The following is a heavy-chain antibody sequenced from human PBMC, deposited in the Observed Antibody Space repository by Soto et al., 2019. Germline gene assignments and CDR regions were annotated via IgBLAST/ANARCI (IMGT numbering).Heavy chain of an antibody. V-gene: IGHV6-1*01. CDR2: TYYRSNWRH. D-gene: IGHD6-19*01. CDR3: ARGVAGSGFDL. J-gene: IGHJ4*02. CDR1: GDSVSSNTAA. Sequence: SQTLSLTCAISGDSVSSNTAAWEWIMSSPSRGLEWLGRTYYRSNWRHDYAVSVKSRITVNPDTSKNHFSLQLNSVTPDDTAVYYCARGVAGSGFDLWGQGTLVTVSS.